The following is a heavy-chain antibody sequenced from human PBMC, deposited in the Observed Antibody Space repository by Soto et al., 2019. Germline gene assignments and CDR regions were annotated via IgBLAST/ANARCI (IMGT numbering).Heavy chain of an antibody. D-gene: IGHD1-26*01. CDR2: IYYSGST. Sequence: ASETLSLTCTVSGGSISSYYWSWIRQPPGKGLEWIGYIYYSGSTNYNPSLKSRVTISVDTSKNQFSLKLSSVTAADTAVYYCARDRGSGSYYRGHFDYWGQGTLVTVSS. V-gene: IGHV4-59*01. CDR1: GGSISSYY. J-gene: IGHJ4*02. CDR3: ARDRGSGSYYRGHFDY.